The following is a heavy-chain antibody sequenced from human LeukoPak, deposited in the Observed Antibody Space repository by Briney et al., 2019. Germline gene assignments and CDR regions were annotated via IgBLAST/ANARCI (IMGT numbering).Heavy chain of an antibody. CDR2: IYYSGTT. V-gene: IGHV4-59*08. CDR1: GGSISPYY. D-gene: IGHD1-26*01. CDR3: ARHVESSTENFFDP. J-gene: IGHJ5*02. Sequence: SETLSLTCSVSGGSISPYYWSWIRQPPGKGLEWIGYIYYSGTTNYNPSLQSRVTISFDTSRTQFSLKLSSVTAADTAVYYCARHVESSTENFFDPWGQGTLVTVSS.